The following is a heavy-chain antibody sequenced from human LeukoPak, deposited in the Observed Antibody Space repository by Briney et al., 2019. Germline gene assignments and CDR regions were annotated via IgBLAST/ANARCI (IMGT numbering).Heavy chain of an antibody. CDR2: MNPNSGNT. CDR1: GYTFTSYD. J-gene: IGHJ4*02. Sequence: GASVKASCKASGYTFTSYDINWVRQATGQGLEWMGWMNPNSGNTGYAQKFQGRVTMTRNTSISTAYMELSSLRSEDTAVYYCARGARRVGGVFDYWGQGTLVTVSS. V-gene: IGHV1-8*01. CDR3: ARGARRVGGVFDY. D-gene: IGHD3-16*01.